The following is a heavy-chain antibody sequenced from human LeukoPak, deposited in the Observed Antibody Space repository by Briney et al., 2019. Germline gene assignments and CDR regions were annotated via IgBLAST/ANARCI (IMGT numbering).Heavy chain of an antibody. CDR1: GYTFTSYG. Sequence: GASMKVSCKTSGYTFTSYGISWVRQAPGQGLEWMGWISADNGKTNYAQKLQGRVTITADESTSTAYMELSSLRSEDTAVYYCAREGFDSSGYPYWGQGTLVTVSS. D-gene: IGHD3-22*01. V-gene: IGHV1-18*01. CDR2: ISADNGKT. J-gene: IGHJ4*02. CDR3: AREGFDSSGYPY.